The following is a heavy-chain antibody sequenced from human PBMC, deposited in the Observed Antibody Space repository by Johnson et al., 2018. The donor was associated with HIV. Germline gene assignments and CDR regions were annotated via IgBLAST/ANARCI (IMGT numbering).Heavy chain of an antibody. J-gene: IGHJ3*02. Sequence: VQLVESGGGLVQPGGSLRLSCAASGFTVSGNYMSWVRQAPGTGLEWVSVIYSDGTTSFAQSVKGRFSISRDVSKNILYLQMHSLRTEDTAYYYCARDLPGIYDAFDIWGQGTMVTVSS. CDR1: GFTVSGNY. D-gene: IGHD1-26*01. V-gene: IGHV3-66*01. CDR3: ARDLPGIYDAFDI. CDR2: IYSDGTT.